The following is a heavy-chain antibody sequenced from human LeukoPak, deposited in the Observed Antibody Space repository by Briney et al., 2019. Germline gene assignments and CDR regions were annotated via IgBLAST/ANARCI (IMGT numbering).Heavy chain of an antibody. D-gene: IGHD6-13*01. V-gene: IGHV3-7*01. Sequence: GGSLRLSCAASGFTISDFWMTWVRQAPGKGLEWVANIKEDGTEKHLVDSVKGRFTISRDNAKNSLYLQMNSLRAEDTAVYYCARVRVGRVMTAASTRYYYYMDVWGKGTTVTVSS. J-gene: IGHJ6*03. CDR1: GFTISDFW. CDR2: IKEDGTEK. CDR3: ARVRVGRVMTAASTRYYYYMDV.